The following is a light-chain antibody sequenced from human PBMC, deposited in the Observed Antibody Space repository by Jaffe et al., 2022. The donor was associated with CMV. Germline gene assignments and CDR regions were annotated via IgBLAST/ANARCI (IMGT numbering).Light chain of an antibody. J-gene: IGKJ4*01. CDR3: QQYLILPVT. V-gene: IGKV4-1*01. CDR1: QNVLYKSNNKNY. Sequence: DIVLTQSPDSLAVSLGERATINCKTTQNVLYKSNNKNYLAWYQQKAGQPPKLLIYWASMRNPGVPARFSGAGSGTDFTLTITDVQAEDVALYYCQQYLILPVTFGRGTKVEIK. CDR2: WAS.